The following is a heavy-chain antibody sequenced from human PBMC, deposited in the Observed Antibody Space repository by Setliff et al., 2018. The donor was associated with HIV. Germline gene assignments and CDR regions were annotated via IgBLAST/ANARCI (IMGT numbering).Heavy chain of an antibody. CDR3: ARHAGASFDS. J-gene: IGHJ4*02. V-gene: IGHV4-59*01. Sequence: TSETLSLTCHVSGDSLNGFYWSWIRQSPARGLEWIGYIHYTGSVLYSRSLNGRVTIFLDTSRNQFSLTLTSLTPADTAVYYCARHAGASFDSWGQGSLVTVSS. D-gene: IGHD2-2*01. CDR2: IHYTGSV. CDR1: GDSLNGFY.